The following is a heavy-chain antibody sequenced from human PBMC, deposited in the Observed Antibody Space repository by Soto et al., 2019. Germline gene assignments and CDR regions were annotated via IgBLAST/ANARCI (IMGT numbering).Heavy chain of an antibody. CDR1: VGPIISSGHY. CDR3: ARHEGYNYGAPSGAFDV. Sequence: SKTLYLTCTLSVGPIISSGHYWGWIRQPPGKGLDWIGSLSYSGRTYYNPSLKSRVTISVDTSKNQFSLRLSSVTAADTAVYYCARHEGYNYGAPSGAFDVWGQVTIVTV. CDR2: LSYSGRT. V-gene: IGHV4-39*01. J-gene: IGHJ3*01. D-gene: IGHD5-18*01.